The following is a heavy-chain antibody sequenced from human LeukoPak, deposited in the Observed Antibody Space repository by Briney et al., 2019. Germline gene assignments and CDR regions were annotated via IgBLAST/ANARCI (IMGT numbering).Heavy chain of an antibody. D-gene: IGHD5-24*01. CDR1: GITFSAYG. CDR2: ISYDGSNT. Sequence: PGGSLRLSCAASGITFSAYGMRWLRQAPGKGLEWVAVISYDGSNTHYIDSVKGRFSISRDNSKNTLYLQMNSLRLEDTAVYYCATGEWLQSNSAFAIWGQGTKVTVSS. V-gene: IGHV3-30*03. J-gene: IGHJ3*02. CDR3: ATGEWLQSNSAFAI.